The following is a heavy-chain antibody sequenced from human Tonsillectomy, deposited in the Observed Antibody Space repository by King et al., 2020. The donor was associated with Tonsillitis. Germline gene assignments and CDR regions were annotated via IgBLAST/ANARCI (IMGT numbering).Heavy chain of an antibody. CDR1: GFSLTTSGMC. Sequence: TLQESGPALVKPTQTLTLTCSFSGFSLTTSGMCVNWIRQPPGKALEWLARIDWDDDKYYRTSLKTRLTISRDTSKNQVVLIMTNMDPVDTATYYCARTYYYGSGIDYYYGMDVWGQGTTVTVSS. J-gene: IGHJ6*02. D-gene: IGHD3-10*01. CDR3: ARTYYYGSGIDYYYGMDV. CDR2: IDWDDDK. V-gene: IGHV2-70*11.